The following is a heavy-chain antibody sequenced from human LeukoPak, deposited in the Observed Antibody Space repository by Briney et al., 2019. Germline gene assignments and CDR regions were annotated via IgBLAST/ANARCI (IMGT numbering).Heavy chain of an antibody. Sequence: SQTLSLTCTVSGGSINSGGYYWSWIRQHPGKSLEWIGYIYYSGSTYYNPSLKSRLTISLDTSKNQFSLKLSSVTAADTAVYYCARDRQWALDYWGQGTLVTVSS. V-gene: IGHV4-31*03. J-gene: IGHJ4*02. CDR2: IYYSGST. CDR3: ARDRQWALDY. D-gene: IGHD6-19*01. CDR1: GGSINSGGYY.